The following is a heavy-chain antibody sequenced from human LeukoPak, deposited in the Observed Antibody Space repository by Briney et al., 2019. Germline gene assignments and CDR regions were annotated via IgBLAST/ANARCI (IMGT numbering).Heavy chain of an antibody. D-gene: IGHD4-17*01. V-gene: IGHV3-30*18. Sequence: GGSLRLSCGASGFSFISYGMHWVRQAPGKGLEWVGVISDDGRSKDYADSVKGRFTISRDNSKDTLYLQMNSLRAENTAVYYCAKRPSDYGDYVSYFDHWGQGTLVTVSS. J-gene: IGHJ4*02. CDR2: ISDDGRSK. CDR1: GFSFISYG. CDR3: AKRPSDYGDYVSYFDH.